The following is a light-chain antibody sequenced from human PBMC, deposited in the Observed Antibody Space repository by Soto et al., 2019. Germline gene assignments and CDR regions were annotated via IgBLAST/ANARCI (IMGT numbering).Light chain of an antibody. V-gene: IGKV1-5*01. Sequence: DIQMTQSPSTLSASVGDRVTITCRASQSLSTGLVWYQQKPGKAPKLLIYEASSLKTGVPSRFSGSGSGSEFNFTITGLQPDDFATYFCQQYNTYSTFGQGTRLEIK. CDR1: QSLSTG. CDR3: QQYNTYST. CDR2: EAS. J-gene: IGKJ5*01.